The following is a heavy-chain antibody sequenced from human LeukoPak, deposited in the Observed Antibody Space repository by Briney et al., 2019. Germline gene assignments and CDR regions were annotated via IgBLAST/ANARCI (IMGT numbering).Heavy chain of an antibody. CDR1: GGTFITCT. CDR3: ATYMLRDNWNVHTFDS. Sequence: SVKVSCKASGGTFITCTINWVRQAPGQGLEWMGGIIPIFGTANYAQKFQGRVTVTTDDSTSTAFMELSSLRSEDTAVYYCATYMLRDNWNVHTFDSWGQGTLVTVSS. CDR2: IIPIFGTA. V-gene: IGHV1-69*05. J-gene: IGHJ4*02. D-gene: IGHD1-1*01.